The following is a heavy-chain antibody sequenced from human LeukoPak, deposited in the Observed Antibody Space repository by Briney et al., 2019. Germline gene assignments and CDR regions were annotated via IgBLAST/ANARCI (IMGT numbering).Heavy chain of an antibody. CDR1: GFTVVTNY. CDR3: ARDLN. Sequence: PGGSLRLCCAASGFTVVTNYMSWVRQAPGKGLEWVSVIYAGGATYYSDSVRGRFTISRDNSKNTLYLQMNSLRAEDTAVYYCARDLNWGQGTLVTVSS. CDR2: IYAGGAT. J-gene: IGHJ4*02. V-gene: IGHV3-66*01.